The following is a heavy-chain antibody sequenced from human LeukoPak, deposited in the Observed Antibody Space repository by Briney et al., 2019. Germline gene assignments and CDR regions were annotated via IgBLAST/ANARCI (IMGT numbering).Heavy chain of an antibody. Sequence: SETLSLTCAVYGGSFSGYYWSWIRQPPGKGLEWIGEINHSGSTNYNPSLKSRVTISEDTSKNQFSLKLSSVTAADTAVYYCARRGLIAVAANFDYWGQGTLVTVSS. CDR2: INHSGST. CDR1: GGSFSGYY. V-gene: IGHV4-34*01. D-gene: IGHD6-19*01. J-gene: IGHJ4*02. CDR3: ARRGLIAVAANFDY.